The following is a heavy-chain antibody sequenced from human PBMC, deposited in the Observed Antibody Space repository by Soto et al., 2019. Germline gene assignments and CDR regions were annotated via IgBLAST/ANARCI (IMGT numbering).Heavy chain of an antibody. V-gene: IGHV3-13*01. J-gene: IGHJ3*02. D-gene: IGHD6-19*01. CDR3: ARAAVAGALDI. Sequence: EVQLVESGGGLVQPGGSLRLSCAASGFTFSSYDMHWVRQATGKGLEWVSAIGTAGDTYYPGSVKGRFTISRENAKNSLYLQMNSLRAGDTAVYYRARAAVAGALDIWGQGTMVTVSS. CDR1: GFTFSSYD. CDR2: IGTAGDT.